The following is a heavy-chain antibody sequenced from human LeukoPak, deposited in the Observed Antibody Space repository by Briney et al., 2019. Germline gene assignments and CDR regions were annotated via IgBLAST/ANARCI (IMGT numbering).Heavy chain of an antibody. CDR2: IIPIFGIA. CDR1: GGTFSSYA. J-gene: IGHJ6*03. CDR3: VRGVVLPAAIQGYYMDV. V-gene: IGHV1-69*05. D-gene: IGHD2-2*01. Sequence: PVKVSCTASGGTFSSYAISWVRQAPGQGLEWMGGIIPIFGIANYAQKFPGRVTITTDESTSTAYMELSSLRSEDTAVYYCVRGVVLPAAIQGYYMDVWGKGTTVTVSS.